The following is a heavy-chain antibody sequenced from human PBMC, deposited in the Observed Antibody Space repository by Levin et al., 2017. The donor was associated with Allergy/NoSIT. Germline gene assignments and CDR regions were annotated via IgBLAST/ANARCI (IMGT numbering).Heavy chain of an antibody. CDR3: AREGGNYYKKLDY. D-gene: IGHD3-22*01. J-gene: IGHJ4*02. V-gene: IGHV3-74*01. CDR2: INSDGSST. CDR1: GFTFSSYW. Sequence: PGGSLRLSCAASGFTFSSYWMHWVRQAPGKGLVWVSRINSDGSSTSYADSVKGRFTISRDNAKNTLYLQMNSLRAEDTAVYYCAREGGNYYKKLDYWGQGTLVTVSS.